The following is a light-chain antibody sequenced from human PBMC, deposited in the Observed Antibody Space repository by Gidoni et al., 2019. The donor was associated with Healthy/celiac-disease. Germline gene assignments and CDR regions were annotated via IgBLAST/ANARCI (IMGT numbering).Light chain of an antibody. Sequence: PGERATLPCRASQSVSSSYLAWYQQKPGQAPRLLIYGASSRATGIPDRFSGSGSGTDFTLTISRLEPEDFAVYYCQQYGSSPGLFTFGPGTKVDIK. CDR3: QQYGSSPGLFT. J-gene: IGKJ3*01. CDR1: QSVSSSY. CDR2: GAS. V-gene: IGKV3-20*01.